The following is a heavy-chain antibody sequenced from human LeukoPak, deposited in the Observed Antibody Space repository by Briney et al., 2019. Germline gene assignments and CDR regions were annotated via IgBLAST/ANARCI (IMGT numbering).Heavy chain of an antibody. V-gene: IGHV3-66*04. CDR1: GFTVSSNY. D-gene: IGHD3-22*01. CDR2: IYRGGST. Sequence: PGGSLRLSCEVSGFTVSSNYMTWVRQAPGKGLEWVSIIYRGGSTNYADSVKGRFTISRDTSKNTLYLQMNSLRAEDTAVYYCARLSANSSAYFFDYWGQGTLVTVSS. J-gene: IGHJ4*02. CDR3: ARLSANSSAYFFDY.